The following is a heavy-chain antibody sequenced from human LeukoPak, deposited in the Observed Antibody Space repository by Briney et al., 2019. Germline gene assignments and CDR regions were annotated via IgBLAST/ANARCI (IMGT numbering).Heavy chain of an antibody. CDR1: GYSFTSYY. D-gene: IGHD1-26*01. Sequence: ASVKVSCKTSGYSFTSYYIHWVRQAPGQGLEWMGIINPSGGSTTYAQKFQGRLTMASDTSTSTVYLELSSLRSEDTAMYYCARSSAYYNEADIWGQGTMVTVSS. CDR3: ARSSAYYNEADI. CDR2: INPSGGST. J-gene: IGHJ3*02. V-gene: IGHV1-46*01.